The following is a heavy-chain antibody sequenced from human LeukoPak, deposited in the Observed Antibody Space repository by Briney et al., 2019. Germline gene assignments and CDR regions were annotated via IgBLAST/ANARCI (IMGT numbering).Heavy chain of an antibody. D-gene: IGHD1-1*01. CDR3: AGRATGLDWYDP. J-gene: IGHJ5*02. CDR1: GFTFSSYA. CDR2: VSGSGGST. Sequence: GGSLRLSCAASGFTFSSYAMSWVRQAPGKGLEWVSAVSGSGGSTFYADSVKGRFTISRDNSKNTLYLQMNSLRAEDTAVYYCAGRATGLDWYDPWGQGTLATVSS. V-gene: IGHV3-23*01.